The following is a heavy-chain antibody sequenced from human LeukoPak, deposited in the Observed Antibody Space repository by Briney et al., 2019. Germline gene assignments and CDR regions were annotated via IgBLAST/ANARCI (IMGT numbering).Heavy chain of an antibody. Sequence: SETLSLTCTVSGGSISSYYWSWIRQPPGMGLEWIGYIFYSGSTYYNPSLRSRISISLDTSKNQFSLRLSSVTAADTAVFYCARYGGDFDYWGQGTLVTVSS. CDR3: ARYGGDFDY. V-gene: IGHV4-59*06. CDR1: GGSISSYY. D-gene: IGHD5-18*01. J-gene: IGHJ4*02. CDR2: IFYSGST.